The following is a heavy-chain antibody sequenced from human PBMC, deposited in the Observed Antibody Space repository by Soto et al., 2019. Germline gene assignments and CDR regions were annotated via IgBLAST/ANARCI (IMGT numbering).Heavy chain of an antibody. D-gene: IGHD6-13*01. V-gene: IGHV1-2*04. CDR3: ARGIAAAGNPSFDY. Sequence: ASVKVSCKASGYTFTGYYMHWVRQAPGQGLEWMGRINPNSGGTNYAQKFQGWVTMTRDTSISTAYMELSRLRSDDTAVYYCARGIAAAGNPSFDYWGQGTLVTVSS. CDR2: INPNSGGT. CDR1: GYTFTGYY. J-gene: IGHJ4*02.